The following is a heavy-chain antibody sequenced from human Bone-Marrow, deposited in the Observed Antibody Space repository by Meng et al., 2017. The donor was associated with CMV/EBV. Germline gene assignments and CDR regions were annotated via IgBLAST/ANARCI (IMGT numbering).Heavy chain of an antibody. D-gene: IGHD6-13*01. CDR1: GDSVNSVHYC. CDR2: ICYRRTA. J-gene: IGHJ5*02. Sequence: SGDSVNSVHYCGGWTRKDPGKGLEWIGNICYRRTASCSPSLNGRVTMSLDTSNNRFSLTVTSVTAADTAVYYCARDLPAAEIHWFDPWGQGSLVTVSS. V-gene: IGHV4-39*02. CDR3: ARDLPAAEIHWFDP.